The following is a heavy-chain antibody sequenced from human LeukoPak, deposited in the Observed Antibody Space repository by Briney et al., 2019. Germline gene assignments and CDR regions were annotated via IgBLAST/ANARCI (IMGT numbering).Heavy chain of an antibody. V-gene: IGHV3-74*01. D-gene: IGHD5-18*01. Sequence: PGGSLRLSCVASGFSLSGYWMYWVRQAPGKGLMYISRNNGDGSTTNYADVVKGRFTISRDNAKNSLYLQMNSLRAEDTALYYCAKEKYGYSYGYYFDYWGQGTLVTVSS. J-gene: IGHJ4*02. CDR1: GFSLSGYW. CDR2: NNGDGSTT. CDR3: AKEKYGYSYGYYFDY.